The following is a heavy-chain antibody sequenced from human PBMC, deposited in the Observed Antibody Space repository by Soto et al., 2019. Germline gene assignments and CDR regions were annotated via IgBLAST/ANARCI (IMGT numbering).Heavy chain of an antibody. Sequence: SETLSLTCAAYGGSFSGYYWSWIRQPPGKGLEWIGEINHSGSTNYNPSLKSRVTISVDTSKNQFSLKLSSVTAADTAVYYCARVKAPYYYGSGSYYKHYYYSGMDVWGQGTTVTVSS. CDR1: GGSFSGYY. V-gene: IGHV4-34*01. D-gene: IGHD3-10*01. J-gene: IGHJ6*02. CDR3: ARVKAPYYYGSGSYYKHYYYSGMDV. CDR2: INHSGST.